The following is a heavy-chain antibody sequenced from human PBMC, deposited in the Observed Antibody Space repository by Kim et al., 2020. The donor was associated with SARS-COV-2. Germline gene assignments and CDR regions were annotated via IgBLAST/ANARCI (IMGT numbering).Heavy chain of an antibody. CDR1: GGSTNGYY. CDR2: IYCAGYS. CDR3: ARHVKEMATTGAVEGLDI. V-gene: IGHV4-59*08. J-gene: IGHJ3*02. Sequence: SETLSLTCTVSGGSTNGYYWSWIRQPPGKGLEWIGDIYCAGYSDSNPSLKSRVTISVDTSKKQLSLKLTSATAADTAVYYCARHVKEMATTGAVEGLDI. D-gene: IGHD5-12*01.